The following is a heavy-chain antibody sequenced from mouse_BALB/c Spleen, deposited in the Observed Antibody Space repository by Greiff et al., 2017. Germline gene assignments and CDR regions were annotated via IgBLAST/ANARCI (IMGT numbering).Heavy chain of an antibody. Sequence: EVKLMESGAELVKPGASVKLSCTASGFNIKDTYMHWVKQRPEQGLEWIGRIDPANGNTKYDPKFQGKATITADTSSNTAYLQLSSLTSEDTAVYYCARNGYYDAYWGQGTLVTVSA. D-gene: IGHD2-3*01. CDR1: GFNIKDTY. CDR3: ARNGYYDAY. J-gene: IGHJ3*01. CDR2: IDPANGNT. V-gene: IGHV14-3*02.